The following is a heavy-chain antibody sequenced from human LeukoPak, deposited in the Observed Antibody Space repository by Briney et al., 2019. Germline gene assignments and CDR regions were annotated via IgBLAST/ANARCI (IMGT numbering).Heavy chain of an antibody. J-gene: IGHJ4*02. D-gene: IGHD3-16*01. V-gene: IGHV4-34*01. CDR3: ARGGLGIPPYYFDN. Sequence: SETLSLTCAVYGGSFSGYYWSWIRQPPGKGLEWIGEINHSGSTNYNPSLKSRVTISVDTSKNQFSLKLSSVTAADTAVYYCARGGLGIPPYYFDNWGQGTLVTVSS. CDR1: GGSFSGYY. CDR2: INHSGST.